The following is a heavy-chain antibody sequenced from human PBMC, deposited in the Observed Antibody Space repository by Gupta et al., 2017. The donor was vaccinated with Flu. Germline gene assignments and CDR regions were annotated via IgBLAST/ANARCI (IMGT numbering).Heavy chain of an antibody. CDR3: TTDLMGATYIDWYFDL. J-gene: IGHJ2*01. CDR1: GFTFSNAW. V-gene: IGHV3-15*01. D-gene: IGHD1-26*01. Sequence: EVQLVESGGGLVKPGGSLRLSCAASGFTFSNAWMSWVRQAPGKGLEWVGRIKSKTDGGTTDYAAPVKGRFTISRDDSKNTLYLQMNSLKTEDTAVYYCTTDLMGATYIDWYFDLWGRGTLVTVSS. CDR2: IKSKTDGGTT.